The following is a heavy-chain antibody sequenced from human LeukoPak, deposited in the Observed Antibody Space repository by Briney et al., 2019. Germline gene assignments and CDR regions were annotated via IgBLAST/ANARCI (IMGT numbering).Heavy chain of an antibody. V-gene: IGHV3-21*01. CDR2: ISSGGSYI. CDR3: ARDPPLYDSSGYDV. Sequence: PGGSLRLSCAASGFTFSSYEMNWVRQAPGKGLEWVSCISSGGSYIYYADSVKGRFTISRDNAKNSLYLQMNSLKAEDTAVYYCARDPPLYDSSGYDVWGQGTMVTVSS. D-gene: IGHD3-22*01. J-gene: IGHJ3*01. CDR1: GFTFSSYE.